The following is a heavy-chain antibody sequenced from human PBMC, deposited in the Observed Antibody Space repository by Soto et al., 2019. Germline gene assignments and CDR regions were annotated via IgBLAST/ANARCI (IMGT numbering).Heavy chain of an antibody. D-gene: IGHD3-10*01. CDR1: GDSFSNYW. CDR2: IYPDDSDT. CDR3: ARGDGHTYGSSYYGMDA. V-gene: IGHV5-51*01. Sequence: GESLKISCQYSGDSFSNYWIGWVRQMPGKGLEWMGLIYPDDSDTTYSPSLQGRVTMSVDKSIDTAYLQWSSLKASDTAMYYCARGDGHTYGSSYYGMDAWGPGTPVTVYS. J-gene: IGHJ6*02.